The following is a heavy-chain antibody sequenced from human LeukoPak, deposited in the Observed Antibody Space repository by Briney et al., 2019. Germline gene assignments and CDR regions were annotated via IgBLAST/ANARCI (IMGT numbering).Heavy chain of an antibody. D-gene: IGHD2-2*01. CDR3: AKAMPFVVVPAALFDY. Sequence: GGSLRLSCAASGFTFSSYAMSWVRKAPGKGLEWVSAISGSGGSTYYADSVKGRFTISRDNSKNTLYLQMNSLRAEDTAVYYCAKAMPFVVVPAALFDYWGQGTLVTVSS. V-gene: IGHV3-23*01. CDR2: ISGSGGST. J-gene: IGHJ4*02. CDR1: GFTFSSYA.